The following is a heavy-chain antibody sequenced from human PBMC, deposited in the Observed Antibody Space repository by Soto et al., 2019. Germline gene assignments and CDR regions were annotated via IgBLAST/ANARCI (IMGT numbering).Heavy chain of an antibody. CDR2: IYHSGSA. J-gene: IGHJ4*02. CDR1: GDSVSSRFW. CDR3: ARYNAASGTYYFDY. D-gene: IGHD6-13*01. V-gene: IGHV4-4*02. Sequence: SETLSLTCAVSGDSVSSRFWWSWVRQSPGKGLEWIGEIYHSGSANYNPSLKSRVTMSVDNSKNQSSLKLNSVTAADTAVYYCARYNAASGTYYFDYWGQGTLVTVSS.